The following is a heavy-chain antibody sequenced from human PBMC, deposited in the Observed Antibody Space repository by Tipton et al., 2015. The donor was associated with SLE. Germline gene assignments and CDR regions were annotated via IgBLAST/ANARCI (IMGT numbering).Heavy chain of an antibody. V-gene: IGHV4-59*01. CDR1: GGSISSYY. J-gene: IGHJ3*02. Sequence: GLVKPSETLSLTCTVSGGSISSYYWSWIRQPPGRGLEWIGYIYYSGSTNYNPSLKSRVTISVDTSKNQFSLKLSSVTAADTAVYYCARDQGGSGFDAFDIWGQGTMVTVSS. CDR3: ARDQGGSGFDAFDI. D-gene: IGHD2-15*01. CDR2: IYYSGST.